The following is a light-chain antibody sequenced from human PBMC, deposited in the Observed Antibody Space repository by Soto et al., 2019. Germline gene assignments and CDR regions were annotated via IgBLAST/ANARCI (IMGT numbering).Light chain of an antibody. CDR1: QSVATN. CDR2: GAS. Sequence: EIVMTQSPATLSVSPGERATLSCRASQSVATNLAWYQQKLGQAPRLLISGASSRATGIPDRFSGSGSGTEFTLTISSLQSEDFAVYYCQQYNNWPLTFGGGSKVDVK. V-gene: IGKV3D-15*01. J-gene: IGKJ4*01. CDR3: QQYNNWPLT.